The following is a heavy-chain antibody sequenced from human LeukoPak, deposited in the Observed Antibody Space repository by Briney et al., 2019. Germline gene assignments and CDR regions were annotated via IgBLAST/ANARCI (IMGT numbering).Heavy chain of an antibody. CDR1: GFTFSNYA. D-gene: IGHD2-15*01. Sequence: PGGSLRLSYAASGFTFSNYAMNWVRQPPGKGLEWVSTISGVGDSTYYAESVKGRFTMSRDNSKNTVYLQMNSLRVEDTAIYYCAKRADGCSGVSCYYYYMDVWGKGTTVTVSS. V-gene: IGHV3-23*01. J-gene: IGHJ6*03. CDR3: AKRADGCSGVSCYYYYMDV. CDR2: ISGVGDST.